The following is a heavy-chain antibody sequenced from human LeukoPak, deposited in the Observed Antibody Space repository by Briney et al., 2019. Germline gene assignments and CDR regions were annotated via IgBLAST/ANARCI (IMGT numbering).Heavy chain of an antibody. V-gene: IGHV1-8*01. CDR3: ARGGSSWGDY. CDR1: GYTFTSYD. Sequence: ASVKVSCKASGYTFTSYDINWVRQAPGQGLEWMGWMNPNSGNTGYAQKFQGRVTMTRNTSISTAYMELSSLRSGDTAVYYCARGGSSWGDYWGQGTLVTVYS. CDR2: MNPNSGNT. D-gene: IGHD6-13*01. J-gene: IGHJ4*02.